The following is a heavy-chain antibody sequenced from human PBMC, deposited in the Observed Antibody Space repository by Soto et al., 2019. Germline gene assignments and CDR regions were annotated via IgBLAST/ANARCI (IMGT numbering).Heavy chain of an antibody. CDR1: GFIFSDYE. V-gene: IGHV3-48*03. Sequence: EEQLVESGGGLVQPGGSLRLSCEVSGFIFSDYEMNWVRQAPGKGLEWVSYISRTGNTIYYADSVKGRFTISRDNVKNFLSLLMNDLTAEDTAVYYCATGGFKQWLVYFKYWGQGTLVNVSS. CDR3: ATGGFKQWLVYFKY. CDR2: ISRTGNTI. D-gene: IGHD6-19*01. J-gene: IGHJ4*02.